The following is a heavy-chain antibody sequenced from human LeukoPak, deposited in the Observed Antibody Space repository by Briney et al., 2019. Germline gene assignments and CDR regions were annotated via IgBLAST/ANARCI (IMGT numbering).Heavy chain of an antibody. CDR3: TRGAGWLIDY. Sequence: PSETLSLTCTVSDDSISDYYRGWIRQPPGKGLEWIGYFYNSGRSTYNPPLKSRVTISADTSKNHFSLELNSVTTADTAVYYCTRGAGWLIDYWGQGILVTVSS. CDR1: DDSISDYY. CDR2: FYNSGRS. V-gene: IGHV4-59*01. J-gene: IGHJ4*02. D-gene: IGHD3-16*01.